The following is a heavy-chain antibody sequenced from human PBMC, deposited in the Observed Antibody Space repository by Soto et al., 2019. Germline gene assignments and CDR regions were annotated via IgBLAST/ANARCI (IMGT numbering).Heavy chain of an antibody. D-gene: IGHD6-6*01. CDR1: GVSISPYY. J-gene: IGHJ4*02. CDR2: IYYSGTT. Sequence: WETLSLTCTVSGVSISPYYWSWIRQPPGKGLEWIGYIYYSGTTSYNPSLKSRVSISIDTSKKQFSLNLASVSAADTAVYYCARAPKVSGSSETRPDFWGQGTLVTVSS. V-gene: IGHV4-59*12. CDR3: ARAPKVSGSSETRPDF.